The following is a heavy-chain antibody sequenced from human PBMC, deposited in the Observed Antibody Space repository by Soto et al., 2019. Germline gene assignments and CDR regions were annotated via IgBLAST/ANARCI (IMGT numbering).Heavy chain of an antibody. CDR3: ARGYGSGILIHHSMDV. J-gene: IGHJ6*03. CDR1: GGSISSGGYY. Sequence: SETLSLTCTVSGGSISSGGYYWSWIRQHPGKGLEWIGYIYYSGSTYYNPSLKSRVTISVDTSKNQFSLKLSSVTAADTAVYYCARGYGSGILIHHSMDVWGKGTTVTVSS. D-gene: IGHD3-10*01. V-gene: IGHV4-31*03. CDR2: IYYSGST.